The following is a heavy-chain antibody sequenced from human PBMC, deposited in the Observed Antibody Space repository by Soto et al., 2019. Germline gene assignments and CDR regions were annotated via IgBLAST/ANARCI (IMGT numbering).Heavy chain of an antibody. CDR1: GFSFRIYS. CDR2: ISRDSGTI. CDR3: ARGRLWSFDF. J-gene: IGHJ4*02. D-gene: IGHD3-10*01. Sequence: EVQMVESGGDLVQPGGSLRLSCVVSGFSFRIYSMNWVRQAPGKGLEWISYISRDSGTIYYADSLKGRFTISRDNGKNALYVQMNRLRDEETAVYYWARGRLWSFDFWGQGALVTVSS. V-gene: IGHV3-48*02.